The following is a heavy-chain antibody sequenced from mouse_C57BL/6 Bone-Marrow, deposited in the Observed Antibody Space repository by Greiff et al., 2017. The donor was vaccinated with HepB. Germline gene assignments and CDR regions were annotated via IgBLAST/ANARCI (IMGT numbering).Heavy chain of an antibody. CDR1: GYSITSGYY. Sequence: VQLKESGPGLVKPSQSLSLTCSVTGYSITSGYYWNWIRQFPGNKLEWMGYISYDGSNNYNPSLKNRISITRDTSKNQFFLKLNSVTTEDTATYYCTSDGYYAGYWGQGTTLTVSS. J-gene: IGHJ2*01. V-gene: IGHV3-6*01. D-gene: IGHD2-3*01. CDR3: TSDGYYAGY. CDR2: ISYDGSN.